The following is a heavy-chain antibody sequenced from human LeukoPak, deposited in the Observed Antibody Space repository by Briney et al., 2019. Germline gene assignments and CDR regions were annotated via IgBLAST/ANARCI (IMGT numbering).Heavy chain of an antibody. CDR2: IYSGGST. V-gene: IGHV3-53*01. D-gene: IGHD1-1*01. J-gene: IGHJ3*02. CDR3: ARGHNWNDRGAFDI. Sequence: PGGSLRLSCAASGFTVSSNYMSWVRQAPGKGLDWVSSIYSGGSTYYADSVKGRFTISRDSSKNTLYLQMSSLRAEDTAVYYCARGHNWNDRGAFDIWGQGTMVTVSS. CDR1: GFTVSSNY.